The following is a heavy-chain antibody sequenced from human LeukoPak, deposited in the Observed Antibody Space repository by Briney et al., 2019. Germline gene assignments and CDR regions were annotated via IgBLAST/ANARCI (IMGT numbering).Heavy chain of an antibody. J-gene: IGHJ3*02. D-gene: IGHD4-17*01. CDR2: ISFHGTDS. Sequence: PGGSLRLSCAASGFTFISYAIHWVRQAPGKGLGWVSVISFHGTDSFYADSVKGRFTISRDNSKNTLYLQMSSLRADDTAVYYCARPRAPVTSISSFDIWGQGTMVTVSS. CDR1: GFTFISYA. CDR3: ARPRAPVTSISSFDI. V-gene: IGHV3-30*04.